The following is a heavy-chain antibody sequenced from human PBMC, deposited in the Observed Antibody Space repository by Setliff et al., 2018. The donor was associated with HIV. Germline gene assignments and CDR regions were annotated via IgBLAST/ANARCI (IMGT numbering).Heavy chain of an antibody. Sequence: GGSLRLSCAASGFTFSSYSMNWVRQAPGKGLEWVSSISSSSSYIYYADSVKGRFTISRDNAKNSLYLQMNSLRIEDTALYYCAKEGRTTSAFDVWGQGTMVTVSS. J-gene: IGHJ3*01. D-gene: IGHD1-1*01. CDR2: ISSSSSYI. CDR1: GFTFSSYS. V-gene: IGHV3-21*04. CDR3: AKEGRTTSAFDV.